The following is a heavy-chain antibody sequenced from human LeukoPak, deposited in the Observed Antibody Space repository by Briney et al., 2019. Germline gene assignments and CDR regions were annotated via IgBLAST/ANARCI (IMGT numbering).Heavy chain of an antibody. CDR3: ANRVDYDSSGYHFDY. CDR2: IYSDGRT. Sequence: GGSLRLSCAASGFTVSADSMIWVRQAPGKGLQWVSVIYSDGRTYYADSVKGRFTISRDNSKNTLYLQMNSLRAEDTAVYYCANRVDYDSSGYHFDYWGQGTLVTVSS. CDR1: GFTVSADS. J-gene: IGHJ4*02. D-gene: IGHD3-22*01. V-gene: IGHV3-66*01.